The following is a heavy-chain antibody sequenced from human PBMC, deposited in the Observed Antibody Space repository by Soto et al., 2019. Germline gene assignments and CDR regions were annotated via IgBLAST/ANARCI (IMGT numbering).Heavy chain of an antibody. CDR1: GGSISSGGYY. CDR2: IYYSGST. Sequence: QVQLQESGPGLVKPSQTLSLTCTVSGGSISSGGYYWSWIRQHPGKGLEWIGYIYYSGSTYYNPSLKSRVTISVDTSKNQFSLNLSSVTAADTAVYYRARDLRVGATDKRTNWFDPWGQGTLVTVSS. V-gene: IGHV4-31*03. J-gene: IGHJ5*02. D-gene: IGHD1-26*01. CDR3: ARDLRVGATDKRTNWFDP.